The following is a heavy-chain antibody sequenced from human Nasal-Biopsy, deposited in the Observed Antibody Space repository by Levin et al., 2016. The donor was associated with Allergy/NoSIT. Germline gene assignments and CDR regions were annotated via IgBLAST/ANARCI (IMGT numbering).Heavy chain of an antibody. CDR2: ISAWTGNT. J-gene: IGHJ5*02. V-gene: IGHV1-18*01. CDR3: ARWMMKKWELPESWFDP. Sequence: ASVKVSCKASGYIFSSYGISWVRQAPGQGLEWMGWISAWTGNTNYAQKFQGRVTLTTDTSTSTAYMDLRDLTSDDTAVYYCARWMMKKWELPESWFDPWGQGTLVTVSP. D-gene: IGHD1-26*01. CDR1: GYIFSSYG.